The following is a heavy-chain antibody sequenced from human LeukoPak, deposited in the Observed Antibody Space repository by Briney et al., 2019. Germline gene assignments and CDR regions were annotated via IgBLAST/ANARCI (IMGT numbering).Heavy chain of an antibody. D-gene: IGHD3-22*01. V-gene: IGHV3-53*01. CDR3: ANEDSSGYYY. J-gene: IGHJ4*02. CDR2: IYSGGST. CDR1: GLTVSSTY. Sequence: GGSLRLSCAASGLTVSSTYMSWVRQAPGKGLERVSIIYSGGSTYYADSVKGRFTISRDNSKNTLYLQMSSLRVEDTAVYYCANEDSSGYYYWGQGTLATVSS.